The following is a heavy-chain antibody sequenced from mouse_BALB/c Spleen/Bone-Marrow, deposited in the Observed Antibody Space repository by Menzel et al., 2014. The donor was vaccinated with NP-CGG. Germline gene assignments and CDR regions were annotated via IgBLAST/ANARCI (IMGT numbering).Heavy chain of an antibody. CDR3: ARRKAFDGYSWFAY. D-gene: IGHD2-3*01. CDR2: ISSGGSYT. J-gene: IGHJ3*01. CDR1: GFTFSSYA. Sequence: DVKLVESGGGLVKPGGSLKLSCAASGFTFSSYAMSWVRQTPEKRLEWVATISSGGSYTYYPDSVKGRFTISRDNAKNTLYLQMSSLRSEDTAMYYCARRKAFDGYSWFAYWGQGTLVTVSA. V-gene: IGHV5-9-1*01.